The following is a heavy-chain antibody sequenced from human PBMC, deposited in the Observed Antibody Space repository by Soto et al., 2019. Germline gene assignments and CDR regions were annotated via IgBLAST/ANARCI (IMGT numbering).Heavy chain of an antibody. J-gene: IGHJ6*02. D-gene: IGHD6-19*01. CDR3: TTDVEQWLAGYYYYYGMDV. Sequence: GGSLRLSCAASGFTFSNAWMNWVRQAPGKGLEWVGRIKSKTDGGTTDYAAPVKGRFTISRDDSKNTLYLQMNSLKTEDTAVYYCTTDVEQWLAGYYYYYGMDVWGQGTTVTVSS. V-gene: IGHV3-15*07. CDR2: IKSKTDGGTT. CDR1: GFTFSNAW.